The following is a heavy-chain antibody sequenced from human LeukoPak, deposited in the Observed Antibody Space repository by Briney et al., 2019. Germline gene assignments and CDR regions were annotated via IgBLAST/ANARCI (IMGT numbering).Heavy chain of an antibody. CDR3: ASSGSYY. V-gene: IGHV4-34*01. Sequence: GSLRLSCAASEFTFSSYSMNWIRQPPGKGLEWIGEINHSGSTNYNPSLKSRVTISVDTSKNQFSLKLSSVTAADTAVYYCASSGSYYWGQGTLVTVSS. CDR2: INHSGST. D-gene: IGHD1-26*01. J-gene: IGHJ4*02. CDR1: EFTFSSYS.